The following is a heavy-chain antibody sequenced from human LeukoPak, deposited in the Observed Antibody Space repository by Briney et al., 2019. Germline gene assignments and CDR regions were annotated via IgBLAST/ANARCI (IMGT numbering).Heavy chain of an antibody. J-gene: IGHJ3*01. V-gene: IGHV3-23*01. CDR1: GFNFGTYA. CDR3: VKDPNGDYIGAFDD. Sequence: GGSLRLSXAASGFNFGTYAMTWVSQRPGKGLEWVSAISTSSVTTKYADPVKGRFIIFRDNSKNTLYLQMNSLRAEDTAIYYCVKDPNGDYIGAFDDWGQGTMVTVSS. D-gene: IGHD2-8*01. CDR2: ISTSSVTT.